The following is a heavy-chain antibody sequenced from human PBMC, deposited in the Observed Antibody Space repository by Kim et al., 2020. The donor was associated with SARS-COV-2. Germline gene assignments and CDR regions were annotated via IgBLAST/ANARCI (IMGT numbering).Heavy chain of an antibody. J-gene: IGHJ4*02. D-gene: IGHD3-9*01. CDR3: ARHVVRLVTNDY. V-gene: IGHV4-39*01. CDR1: GGSISSSSYY. Sequence: SETLSLTCTVSGGSISSSSYYWGWIRQPPGKGLEWIGSIYYSGSTYYNPSLKSRVTISVDTSKNQFSLKLSSVTAADTAVYYCARHVVRLVTNDYWGQGTLVSVSS. CDR2: IYYSGST.